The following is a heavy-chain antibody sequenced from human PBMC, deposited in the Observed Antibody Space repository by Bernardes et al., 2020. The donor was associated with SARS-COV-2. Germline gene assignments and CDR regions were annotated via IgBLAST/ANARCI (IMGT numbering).Heavy chain of an antibody. CDR2: ISADGIST. V-gene: IGHV3-74*01. CDR3: AKGGKAPLVWYGDQSVGPRSNWFDP. Sequence: GGSLRLSCAASGFTFSSFCMHWVRQAPGKSLVWVSRISADGISTNYADSVKGRFTISRDNAKNTLSLQMNRLRVEDTAMYYCAKGGKAPLVWYGDQSVGPRSNWFDPWGQGTLVTVSS. CDR1: GFTFSSFC. D-gene: IGHD3-10*01. J-gene: IGHJ5*02.